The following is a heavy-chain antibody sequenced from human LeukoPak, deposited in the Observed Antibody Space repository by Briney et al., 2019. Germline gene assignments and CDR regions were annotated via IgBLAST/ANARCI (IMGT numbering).Heavy chain of an antibody. V-gene: IGHV4-59*08. Sequence: PSETLSLTCTVSGGSFSSYYWSWIRQPPGKGLEWIGYIYYSGSTNYNPSLKSRVTISVDTSKNQFSLKLSSVTAADTAIYYCVSLTRESPSRGNRDLWSGYSDYWGQGTLVTVSS. CDR2: IYYSGST. CDR1: GGSFSSYY. CDR3: VSLTRESPSRGNRDLWSGYSDY. J-gene: IGHJ4*02. D-gene: IGHD3-3*01.